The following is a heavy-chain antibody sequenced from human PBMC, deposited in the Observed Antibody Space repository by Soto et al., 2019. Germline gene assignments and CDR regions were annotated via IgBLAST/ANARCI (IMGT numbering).Heavy chain of an antibody. J-gene: IGHJ5*02. D-gene: IGHD3-3*01. Sequence: SETLSLTCTVSGGSIISGGYYWSWIRQHPGKGLEWIGYIYYSGSTYYNPSLKSRVTISVDTSKNQFSLKLSSVTATDTAVHYCARVRSGSGYPKGYWFDPWGQGTLVTVSS. V-gene: IGHV4-31*03. CDR2: IYYSGST. CDR3: ARVRSGSGYPKGYWFDP. CDR1: GGSIISGGYY.